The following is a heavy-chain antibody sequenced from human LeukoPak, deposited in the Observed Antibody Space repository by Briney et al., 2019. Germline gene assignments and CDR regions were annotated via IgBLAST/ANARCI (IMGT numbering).Heavy chain of an antibody. CDR1: GFTFSNYG. V-gene: IGHV3-30*18. D-gene: IGHD2-15*01. CDR2: ISHDGSNN. CDR3: AKVRVGTAHFDY. Sequence: GRSLRLSCAASGFTFSNYGMHWVRQAPGKGLEWVVVISHDGSNNNYADSVIGRFTISRDNSKNTLYLQMNSLRPEDTAVYYCAKVRVGTAHFDYWGQGTLVTVSS. J-gene: IGHJ4*02.